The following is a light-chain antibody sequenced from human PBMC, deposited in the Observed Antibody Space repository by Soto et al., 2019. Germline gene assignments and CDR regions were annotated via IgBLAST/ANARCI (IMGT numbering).Light chain of an antibody. J-gene: IGKJ1*01. V-gene: IGKV3-20*01. CDR1: QSVSNNY. CDR3: QQYGSSGT. CDR2: GTS. Sequence: EIVLTQSPGTLSLSPGERATLSCRASQSVSNNYLAWYQQKPVQAPRLLIYGTSNRATGIPDRFSGSGSGTDFTLTISRLEPEDFAVCYCQQYGSSGTFGQGTKVDSK.